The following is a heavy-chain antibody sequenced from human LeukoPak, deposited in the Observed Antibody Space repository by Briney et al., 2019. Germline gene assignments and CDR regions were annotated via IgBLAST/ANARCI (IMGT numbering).Heavy chain of an antibody. D-gene: IGHD4-17*01. CDR3: ARDPNGDYIGAFDF. Sequence: PGGSLRLSCEASGFTFSNYAMIWVRQAPGKGLEWVSAIVGSGGGTQYADSVKGRFTISRDNSKNTLYLQMNSLRAEDTAVYYCARDPNGDYIGAFDFRGQGTMVTVSS. J-gene: IGHJ3*01. CDR1: GFTFSNYA. CDR2: IVGSGGGT. V-gene: IGHV3-23*01.